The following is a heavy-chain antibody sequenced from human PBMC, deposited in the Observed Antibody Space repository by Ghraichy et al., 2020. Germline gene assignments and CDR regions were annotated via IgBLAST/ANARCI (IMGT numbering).Heavy chain of an antibody. V-gene: IGHV4-59*01. Sequence: SETLSLTCTVSGGSISSYYWSWIRQPPGKGLEWIGYIYYSGSTNYNPSLKSRVTISVDTSKNQFSLKLSSVTAADTAVYYCARVPYDSSGYYEDNWFDPWGQGTLVTVSS. CDR3: ARVPYDSSGYYEDNWFDP. CDR1: GGSISSYY. D-gene: IGHD3-22*01. CDR2: IYYSGST. J-gene: IGHJ5*02.